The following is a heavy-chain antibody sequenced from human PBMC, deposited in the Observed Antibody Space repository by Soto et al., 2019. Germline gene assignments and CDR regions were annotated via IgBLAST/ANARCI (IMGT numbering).Heavy chain of an antibody. CDR3: ARDAGSGWYARGHFDY. J-gene: IGHJ4*02. V-gene: IGHV3-33*01. CDR2: IWYYGSNK. Sequence: QVQLVESGGGVVQPGRSLRLSCAASGFTFSSYGMHWVRQAPGKGLEWVAVIWYYGSNKYYADSVKGRFTISRDNSKNTLYLHMNSLRAEDTAVYYCARDAGSGWYARGHFDYWGQGTLVTVSS. CDR1: GFTFSSYG. D-gene: IGHD6-19*01.